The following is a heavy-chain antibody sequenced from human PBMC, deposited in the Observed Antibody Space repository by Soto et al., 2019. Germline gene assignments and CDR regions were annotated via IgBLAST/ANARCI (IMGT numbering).Heavy chain of an antibody. J-gene: IGHJ6*02. Sequence: SVKVSCKASGGTFSSYAISWVRQAPGQGLEWMGGIIPIFGTANYAQKFQGRVTITADESTSTAYMELSSLRSEDTAVYYCAREGITMVRGATDYYYGMDVWGQGTTVTSP. CDR1: GGTFSSYA. V-gene: IGHV1-69*01. CDR2: IIPIFGTA. CDR3: AREGITMVRGATDYYYGMDV. D-gene: IGHD3-10*01.